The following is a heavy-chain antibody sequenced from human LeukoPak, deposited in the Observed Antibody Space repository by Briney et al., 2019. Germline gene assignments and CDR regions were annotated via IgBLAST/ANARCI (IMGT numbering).Heavy chain of an antibody. CDR2: ISGSGGST. CDR3: AKALGSIVVTASDY. Sequence: GGSLRLSCAASGFTFSSYAMNWVRQAPGKGLEWVSGISGSGGSTSYADSVKGRFTISRDNSKNTLYLQMHSLRAEDTAVYYCAKALGSIVVTASDYWGQGTLVTVSS. V-gene: IGHV3-23*01. J-gene: IGHJ4*02. CDR1: GFTFSSYA. D-gene: IGHD5-12*01.